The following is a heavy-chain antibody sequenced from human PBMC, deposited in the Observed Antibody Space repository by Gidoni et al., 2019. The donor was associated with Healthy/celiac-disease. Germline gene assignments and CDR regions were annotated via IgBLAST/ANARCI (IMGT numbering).Heavy chain of an antibody. CDR3: AKILGYCSSTSCYDDY. CDR2: ISYDGSNK. V-gene: IGHV3-30*18. CDR1: GFTFSSYG. D-gene: IGHD2-2*01. Sequence: QVQLVESGGGVVQPGRSLRLSCAASGFTFSSYGMHWVRQAPGKGLEWVAVISYDGSNKYYADSVKGRFTISRDNSKNTLYLQMNSLRAEDTAVYYCAKILGYCSSTSCYDDYWGQGTLVTVSS. J-gene: IGHJ4*02.